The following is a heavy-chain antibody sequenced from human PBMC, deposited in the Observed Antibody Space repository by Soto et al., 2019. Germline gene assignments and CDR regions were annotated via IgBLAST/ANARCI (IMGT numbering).Heavy chain of an antibody. J-gene: IGHJ4*02. Sequence: VQLVESGGGLVRPGESLRLSCAASGFIFSDYSMTWIRQAPGEGLEWVAYISGTGSSKYYADSVKGRFTVSRDNARNSLYLQMHSLSAADTAVYYCARDYYDSGNTHNFVAYWGQGTLVTVSS. CDR1: GFIFSDYS. CDR2: ISGTGSSK. D-gene: IGHD3-10*01. CDR3: ARDYYDSGNTHNFVAY. V-gene: IGHV3-11*01.